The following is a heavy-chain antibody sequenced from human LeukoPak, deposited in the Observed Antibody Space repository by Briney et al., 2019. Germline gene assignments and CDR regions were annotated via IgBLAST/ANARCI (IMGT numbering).Heavy chain of an antibody. D-gene: IGHD2-2*01. Sequence: GGSLRLSCAASGFTFSSYAMHWVRQAPGKGLEWVAAVWYDGTNKYYVDSVKGRFSIYRDNSMNTLDLQMNGLRADDTAVYYCAKDRKYCRSTRCPVGNYFDYWGQGTLVTVSS. CDR1: GFTFSSYA. V-gene: IGHV3-33*06. J-gene: IGHJ4*02. CDR3: AKDRKYCRSTRCPVGNYFDY. CDR2: VWYDGTNK.